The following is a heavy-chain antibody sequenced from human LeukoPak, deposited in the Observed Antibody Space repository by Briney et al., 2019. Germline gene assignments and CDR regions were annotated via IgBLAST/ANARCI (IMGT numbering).Heavy chain of an antibody. V-gene: IGHV4-31*03. D-gene: IGHD3-9*01. CDR2: IYYSEST. CDR1: GGSIGSGGYY. CDR3: ARAPSSAYDILTGYYRAISYYFDY. Sequence: EPSQTLSLTCTVSGGSIGSGGYYWSWIRQHPGNGLEWIGYIYYSESTYCNPSLKSRVTVSVDTSKNQFSLKLSSVTAADTAVYYCARAPSSAYDILTGYYRAISYYFDYWGQGTLVTVSS. J-gene: IGHJ4*02.